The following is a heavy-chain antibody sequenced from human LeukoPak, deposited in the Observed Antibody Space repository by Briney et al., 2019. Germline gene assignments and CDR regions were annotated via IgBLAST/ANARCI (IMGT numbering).Heavy chain of an antibody. Sequence: ASVKVSCKASGYTFTSYYMHWVRQAPGQGLEWMGIINPSGGSTSCAQKFQGRVTMTRDTSTSTVYMELSSLRSEDTAVYYCARDSPPIFSGSGSDGFDYWGQGTLVTVSS. D-gene: IGHD3-10*01. J-gene: IGHJ4*02. CDR2: INPSGGST. CDR3: ARDSPPIFSGSGSDGFDY. CDR1: GYTFTSYY. V-gene: IGHV1-46*01.